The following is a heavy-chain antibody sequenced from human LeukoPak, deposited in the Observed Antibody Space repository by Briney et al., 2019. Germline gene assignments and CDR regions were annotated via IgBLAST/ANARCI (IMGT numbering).Heavy chain of an antibody. D-gene: IGHD5-24*01. CDR1: GYTFTSYG. CDR2: ISAYNGNT. V-gene: IGHV1-18*01. CDR3: ARVAGGRDGYNRPYYFDY. J-gene: IGHJ4*02. Sequence: ASVKVSCKASGYTFTSYGISWVRQAPGQGLEWMGWISAYNGNTNYAQKLQGRVTMTTDTSASTAYMELSSLRSEDTAVYYCARVAGGRDGYNRPYYFDYWGQGTLVTVSS.